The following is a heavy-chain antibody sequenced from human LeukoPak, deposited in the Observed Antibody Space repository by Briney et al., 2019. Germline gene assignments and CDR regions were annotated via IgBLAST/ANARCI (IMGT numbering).Heavy chain of an antibody. J-gene: IGHJ3*02. V-gene: IGHV6-1*01. Sequence: ASQTLSLTCAISGDSVSSNSAAWNWIRQSPSRGLEWLGRTYYRSKWYNDYAVSVKSRITINPDTSKNQFSLQLNSVTPEDTAVYYCARDARTYYYDSSGYYLSLDDAFDIWGQGTMVTVSS. CDR1: GDSVSSNSAA. CDR2: TYYRSKWYN. D-gene: IGHD3-22*01. CDR3: ARDARTYYYDSSGYYLSLDDAFDI.